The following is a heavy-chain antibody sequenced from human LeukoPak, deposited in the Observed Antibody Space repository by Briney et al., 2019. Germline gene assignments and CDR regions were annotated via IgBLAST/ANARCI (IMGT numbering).Heavy chain of an antibody. CDR1: GGSISSHY. D-gene: IGHD7-27*01. Sequence: SETLSLTCTVSGGSISSHYWSWLRQPPGKGLEWIEYIYYSGSTNYNPSLKSRVTISVDTSKNQFSLKLSSVTAADTAVYYCARDVGRFDPWGQGTLVTVSS. J-gene: IGHJ5*02. CDR3: ARDVGRFDP. V-gene: IGHV4-59*11. CDR2: IYYSGST.